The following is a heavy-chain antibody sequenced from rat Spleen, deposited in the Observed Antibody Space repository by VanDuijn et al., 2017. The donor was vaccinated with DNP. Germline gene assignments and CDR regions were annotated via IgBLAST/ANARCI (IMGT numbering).Heavy chain of an antibody. CDR1: GFSLTSYN. CDR2: IWSDGDT. Sequence: QVQLKESGPGLVRPSQTLSLTCTVAGFSLTSYNVHWVRQPPGKGLEWMGVIWSDGDTSYNSALKSRLSISRDTSKSQVFLKMSSLQTEDTATYYCARGGSSYIYTYVMDAWGQGASVTVSS. D-gene: IGHD1-2*01. J-gene: IGHJ4*01. V-gene: IGHV2-32*01. CDR3: ARGGSSYIYTYVMDA.